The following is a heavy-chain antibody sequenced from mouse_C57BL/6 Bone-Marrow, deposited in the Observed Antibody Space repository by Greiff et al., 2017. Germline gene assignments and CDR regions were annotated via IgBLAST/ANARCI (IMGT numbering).Heavy chain of an antibody. J-gene: IGHJ4*01. CDR2: IDPSDSYT. CDR1: GYTFTSSW. CDR3: ARGGWLRYAMDY. V-gene: IGHV1-59*01. D-gene: IGHD2-2*01. Sequence: QVQLQQPGAELVRPGTSVKLSCKASGYTFTSSWMHWVKQRPGQGLEWIGVIDPSDSYTNYNQKFKGKATLTVDTSSSTAYMQLSSLTSADSAVYYCARGGWLRYAMDYWGQGTSVTVSS.